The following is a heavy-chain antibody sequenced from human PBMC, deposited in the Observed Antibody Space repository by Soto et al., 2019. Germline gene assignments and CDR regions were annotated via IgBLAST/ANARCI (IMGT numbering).Heavy chain of an antibody. V-gene: IGHV3-23*01. CDR3: AKEGPYCSSTSCYESWFDP. J-gene: IGHJ5*02. Sequence: GGSLRLSCAASGFTFSSYAMSWVRQAPGKGLEWVSAISGSGGSTYYADSVKGRFTISRDNSKNTLYLQMNSLRAEDTAVYYCAKEGPYCSSTSCYESWFDPWGQGTLVTVSS. CDR2: ISGSGGST. CDR1: GFTFSSYA. D-gene: IGHD2-2*01.